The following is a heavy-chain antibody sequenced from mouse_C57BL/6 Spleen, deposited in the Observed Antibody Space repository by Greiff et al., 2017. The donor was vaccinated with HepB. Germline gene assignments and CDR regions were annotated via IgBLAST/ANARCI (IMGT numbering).Heavy chain of an antibody. D-gene: IGHD2-3*01. CDR3: ARRYDYLDY. CDR2: IYPRSGNT. J-gene: IGHJ2*01. Sequence: QVQLQQSGAELARPGASVKLSCKASGYTFTSYGISWVKQRTGQGLEWIGEIYPRSGNTYYNEKFKGKATLTADKSSSTAYMELRSLTSEDSAVYFCARRYDYLDYWGQGTTLTVSS. CDR1: GYTFTSYG. V-gene: IGHV1-81*01.